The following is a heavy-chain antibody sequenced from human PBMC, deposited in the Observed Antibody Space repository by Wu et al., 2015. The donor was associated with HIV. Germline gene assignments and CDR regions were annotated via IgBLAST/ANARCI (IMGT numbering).Heavy chain of an antibody. CDR1: GGTFSNYA. CDR3: ARGSTYSCSTTVCPGGYYYIGV. V-gene: IGHV1-69*12. J-gene: IGHJ6*03. D-gene: IGHD2-2*01. CDR2: IIPMFGTP. Sequence: QVQLVQSGAEVKKPGSSVKVSCKASGGTFSNYAISWVRQAPGQGLEWMGGIIPMFGTPNYAQKFQGRVTITADESTTTAYMELSSLRSEDTAVYYCARGSTYSCSTTVCPGGYYYIGVWGKGTTVTVSS.